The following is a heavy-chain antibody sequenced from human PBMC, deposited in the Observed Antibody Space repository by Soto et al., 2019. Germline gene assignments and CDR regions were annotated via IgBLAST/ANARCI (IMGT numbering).Heavy chain of an antibody. Sequence: SGTTLVNPTDTLTLTCTVSGFSLSNPRMGVSWIRQPPGKALEWLAHIFSNDEKSYSTSLKSRLTISRDTSKSQVVLTMTNMDPVDTATYYCARIQRISMIVVSKPYFDYWGQGALVTVSS. V-gene: IGHV2-26*01. D-gene: IGHD3-22*01. CDR3: ARIQRISMIVVSKPYFDY. CDR1: GFSLSNPRMG. J-gene: IGHJ4*02. CDR2: IFSNDEK.